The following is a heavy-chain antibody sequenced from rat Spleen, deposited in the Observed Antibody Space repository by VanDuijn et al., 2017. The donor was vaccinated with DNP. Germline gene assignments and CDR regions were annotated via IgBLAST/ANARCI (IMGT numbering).Heavy chain of an antibody. D-gene: IGHD1-12*03. V-gene: IGHV5-7*01. CDR1: GFTFSNYY. CDR3: ARSWGDDGYPPFAY. CDR2: ISNSGSRT. J-gene: IGHJ3*01. Sequence: EVQLVESGGGLVQPGRSLKLSCAASGFTFSNYYMAWVRQAPKKGLEWVATISNSGSRTYYPDSVKGRFTISRNNAKSSLSLQMNSLKSEDTATYYCARSWGDDGYPPFAYWGQGTLVTVSS.